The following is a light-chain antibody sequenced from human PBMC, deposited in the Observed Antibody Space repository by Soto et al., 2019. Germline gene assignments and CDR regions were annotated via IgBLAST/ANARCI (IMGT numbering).Light chain of an antibody. CDR2: EVS. Sequence: QSVLTQPASVSGSPGQSITISCTGTSSDVGGYNYVSWSQQHPGKAPKLMIYEVSNRSSGVSNRFSGSKSGNTASLTISGLQAEDEADYYCSSYTSSSTLAVFGGGTQLTVL. CDR1: SSDVGGYNY. CDR3: SSYTSSSTLAV. V-gene: IGLV2-14*01. J-gene: IGLJ7*01.